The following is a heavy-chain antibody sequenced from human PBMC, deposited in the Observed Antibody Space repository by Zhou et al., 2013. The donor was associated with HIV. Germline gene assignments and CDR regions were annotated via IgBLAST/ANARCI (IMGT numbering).Heavy chain of an antibody. CDR3: ARVAVVPAVMPNY. CDR2: IIPLLGVV. V-gene: IGHV1-69*04. J-gene: IGHJ4*02. D-gene: IGHD2-2*01. Sequence: QVQLVQSGAEVKKPGSSVKVSCKASGGTFSSYAVSWVRQAPGQGLEWMGRIIPLLGVVKYAQKFQGRVTITADKSTSTAYLELSSLRSDDTAVYFCARVAVVPAVMPNYWGQGTLVTVSS. CDR1: GGTFSSYA.